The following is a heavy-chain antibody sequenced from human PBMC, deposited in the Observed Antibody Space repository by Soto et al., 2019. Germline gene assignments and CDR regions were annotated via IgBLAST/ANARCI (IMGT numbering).Heavy chain of an antibody. CDR1: GGSIGTFH. D-gene: IGHD3-10*01. J-gene: IGHJ4*02. V-gene: IGHV4-59*01. CDR3: ARDVLDTADMVLRT. CDR2: IYHNGDT. Sequence: SETQSLTCIVSGGSIGTFHWSWIRQPPGKGLEWIGYIYHNGDTRFNPSLQSRVTMSVDTSKNQISLKLNSVTAADTAVYYCARDVLDTADMVLRTWGQGALVTVSS.